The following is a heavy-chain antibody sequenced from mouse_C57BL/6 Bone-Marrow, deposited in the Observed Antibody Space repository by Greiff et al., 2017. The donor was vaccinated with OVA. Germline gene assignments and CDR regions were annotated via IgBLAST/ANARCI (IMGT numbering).Heavy chain of an antibody. D-gene: IGHD1-1*01. CDR2: INPNYGTT. CDR3: AFYYGSIYRYCDV. J-gene: IGHJ1*03. CDR1: GYSFTDYN. V-gene: IGHV1-39*01. Sequence: VQLQQSGPELVKPGASVKISCKASGYSFTDYNMNWVKQSNGKSLEWIVVINPNYGTTSYNQKFKGKATLTVDQSSSTAYMQLNSLTSEDAAVYYCAFYYGSIYRYCDVWGTGTTVTVSS.